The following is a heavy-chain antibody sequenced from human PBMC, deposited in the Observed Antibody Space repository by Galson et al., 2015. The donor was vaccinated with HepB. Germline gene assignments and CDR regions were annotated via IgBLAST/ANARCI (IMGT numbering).Heavy chain of an antibody. CDR2: IYSGGNT. D-gene: IGHD6-13*01. CDR3: ARGYSRSWYSGLGF. J-gene: IGHJ4*02. V-gene: IGHV3-53*01. CDR1: GFTVSSNY. Sequence: SLRLSCAASGFTVSSNYMSRVRQAPGRGLECVSVIYSGGNTYYADSVRGRFIISRDNSKNTLYLQMNSLRVKDTAVYYCARGYSRSWYSGLGFWGQGTLVTVSS.